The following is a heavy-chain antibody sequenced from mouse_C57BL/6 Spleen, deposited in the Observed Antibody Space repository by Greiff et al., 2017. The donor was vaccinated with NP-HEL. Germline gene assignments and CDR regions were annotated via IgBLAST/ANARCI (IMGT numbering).Heavy chain of an antibody. Sequence: EVQLQQSGPVLVKPGASVKMSCKASGYTFTDYYMNWVKQSHGKSLEWIGVINPYNGGTSYNQKFKGKATLTVDKSSSTAYMELNSLTSEDSAVYYCARGGYYYGSSYDYAMDDWGQGTSVTVSS. CDR2: INPYNGGT. D-gene: IGHD1-1*01. CDR3: ARGGYYYGSSYDYAMDD. V-gene: IGHV1-19*01. J-gene: IGHJ4*01. CDR1: GYTFTDYY.